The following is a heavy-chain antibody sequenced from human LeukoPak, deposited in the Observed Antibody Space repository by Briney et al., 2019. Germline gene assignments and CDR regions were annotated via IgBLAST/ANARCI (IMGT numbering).Heavy chain of an antibody. D-gene: IGHD3-10*01. CDR3: VRGPYNGSGIYSWFDT. Sequence: GASVKVSCKASGYTFSDCYVHWVRQAPGQGLEWMGWINVHSGGTKYAQKFQGRIILTRDTSISTAYMGLSRLRSDDTAVYYCVRGPYNGSGIYSWFDTWGQGTLVTVSS. J-gene: IGHJ5*02. V-gene: IGHV1-2*02. CDR2: INVHSGGT. CDR1: GYTFSDCY.